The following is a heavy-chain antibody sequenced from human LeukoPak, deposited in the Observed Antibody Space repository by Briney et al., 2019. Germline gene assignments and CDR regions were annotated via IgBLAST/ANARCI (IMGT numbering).Heavy chain of an antibody. CDR2: IRKKANNYTT. D-gene: IGHD4-17*01. CDR3: TTLLDYGDHPFDY. Sequence: PGGSLRLSCAASGFTFSSYSMNWVRQAPGKGLEWVGRIRKKANNYTTEYAASVKGRFTISRDDSKNSVYLQMNSLKTEDTAVYYCTTLLDYGDHPFDYWGQGTLVTVSS. J-gene: IGHJ4*02. V-gene: IGHV3-72*01. CDR1: GFTFSSYS.